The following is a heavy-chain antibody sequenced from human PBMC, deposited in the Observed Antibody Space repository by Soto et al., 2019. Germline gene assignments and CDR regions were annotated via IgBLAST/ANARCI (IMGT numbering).Heavy chain of an antibody. D-gene: IGHD2-2*01. CDR1: GYTLTELS. V-gene: IGHV1-24*01. J-gene: IGHJ6*03. Sequence: VASVKVSCKVSGYTLTELSMHWVRQAPGKGLEWMGGFDPEDGETIYAQKFQGRVTMTEDTSTDTAYMELSSLRSEDTAVYYCATVTSVPAARKYYYYYYYMDVWGKGTTVTVSS. CDR3: ATVTSVPAARKYYYYYYYMDV. CDR2: FDPEDGET.